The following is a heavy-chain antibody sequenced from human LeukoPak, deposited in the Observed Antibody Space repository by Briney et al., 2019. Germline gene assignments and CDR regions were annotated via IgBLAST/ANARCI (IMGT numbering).Heavy chain of an antibody. CDR3: AKVGRPYHDYGDYAVDY. CDR1: GFTFSSYE. V-gene: IGHV3-48*03. D-gene: IGHD4-17*01. CDR2: ISSSGSTI. J-gene: IGHJ4*02. Sequence: GGSLRLSCAASGFTFSSYEMNWVRQAPGKGLEWVSYISSSGSTIYYADSVKGRFTISRDNAKNTLYLQMNSLRAEDTAVYYCAKVGRPYHDYGDYAVDYWGQGTLVTVSS.